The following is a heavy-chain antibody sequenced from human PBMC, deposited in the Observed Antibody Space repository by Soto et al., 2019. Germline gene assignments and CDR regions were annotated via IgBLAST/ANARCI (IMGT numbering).Heavy chain of an antibody. CDR1: GFIFSSYS. CDR3: ARDPSVVLVPAAEQP. V-gene: IGHV3-21*01. CDR2: ISSSSAYI. J-gene: IGHJ5*02. Sequence: GGSLRLSCAASGFIFSSYSMNWVRQAPGKGLEWVSSISSSSAYIYYADSVKGRFTISRDNAKNSLYLQMNSLRAEDTAVYYCARDPSVVLVPAAEQPWGQGTLVTVSS. D-gene: IGHD2-2*01.